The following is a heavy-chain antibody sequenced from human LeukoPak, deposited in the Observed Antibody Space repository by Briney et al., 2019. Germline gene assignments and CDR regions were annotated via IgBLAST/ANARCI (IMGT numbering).Heavy chain of an antibody. J-gene: IGHJ4*02. Sequence: SETLSLTCTVSGGSISSSSYYWGWIRQPPGKGLEWIGSIYYSGSTNYNPSLKSRVTISVDTSKNQFSLKLSSVTAADTAVYYCARVVGVANKHFDYWGQGTLVTVSS. V-gene: IGHV4-39*07. CDR2: IYYSGST. CDR1: GGSISSSSYY. CDR3: ARVVGVANKHFDY. D-gene: IGHD3-3*01.